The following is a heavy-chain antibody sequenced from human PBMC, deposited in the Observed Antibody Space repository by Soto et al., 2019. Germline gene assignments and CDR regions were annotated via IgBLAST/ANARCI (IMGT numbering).Heavy chain of an antibody. CDR3: ASSRYYGSGSPTDY. Sequence: SVKVSCKASGGTFSSYAISWVRQAPGQGLEWMGGIIPIFGTANYAQKFQGRVTITADESTSTAYMELSSLRSEDTAVYYCASSRYYGSGSPTDYWGQGTLVTVSS. CDR1: GGTFSSYA. CDR2: IIPIFGTA. J-gene: IGHJ4*02. V-gene: IGHV1-69*13. D-gene: IGHD3-10*01.